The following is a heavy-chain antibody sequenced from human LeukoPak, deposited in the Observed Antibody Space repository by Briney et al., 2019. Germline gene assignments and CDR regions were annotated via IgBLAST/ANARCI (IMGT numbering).Heavy chain of an antibody. Sequence: EASVKVSCTASGGTFSSYAISWVRQAPGQGLEWMGGIIPIFGTANYAQKFQGRVTITTDESTSTAYMELSSLRSEDTAVYYCARGPTRITIFGVVSWFDPWGQGTLVTVSS. CDR1: GGTFSSYA. J-gene: IGHJ5*02. D-gene: IGHD3-3*01. CDR3: ARGPTRITIFGVVSWFDP. CDR2: IIPIFGTA. V-gene: IGHV1-69*05.